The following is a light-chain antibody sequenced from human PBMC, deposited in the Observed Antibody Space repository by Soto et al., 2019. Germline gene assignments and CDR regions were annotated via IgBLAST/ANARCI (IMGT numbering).Light chain of an antibody. CDR3: SSYTSSSTLHVV. J-gene: IGLJ2*01. V-gene: IGLV2-14*01. CDR2: EVS. CDR1: RSNIGVNT. Sequence: QSVLTQPPSVSGTLGQRVIISCSGSRSNIGVNTVNWYRQLPGTAPKLMIYEVSNRPSGVSNRFSGSKSGNTASLTISGLQAEDEADYYCSSYTSSSTLHVVFGGGTKLTVL.